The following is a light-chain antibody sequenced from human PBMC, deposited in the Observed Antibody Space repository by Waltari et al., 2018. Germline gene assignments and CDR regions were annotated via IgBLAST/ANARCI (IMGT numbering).Light chain of an antibody. Sequence: QSALTQPASVSGSPGQSITVSCTGTSSDVGSYNLVSWYQQHPGKAPKLLIFEVSQLPSGISKRFAGSKSGNTASLTVSGLQAEDGADYYCSSYAGNRSVVFGGGTKLTVL. V-gene: IGLV2-23*02. J-gene: IGLJ2*01. CDR2: EVS. CDR1: SSDVGSYNL. CDR3: SSYAGNRSVV.